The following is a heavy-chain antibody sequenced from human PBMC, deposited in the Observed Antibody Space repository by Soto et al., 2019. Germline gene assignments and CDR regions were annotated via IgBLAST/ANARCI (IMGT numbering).Heavy chain of an antibody. CDR3: ARERTTVTSYYYYYYYMDV. V-gene: IGHV6-1*01. CDR1: GDSVSSNSAA. Sequence: SQTLSLTCVISGDSVSSNSAAWNWIRQSPSRGLEWLGRTYYRSRWYNDCAVSVRSRITVNADTSKNQFSLHLNSLRAEDTAVYYCARERTTVTSYYYYYYYMDVWGKGTTVTSP. D-gene: IGHD4-17*01. CDR2: TYYRSRWYN. J-gene: IGHJ6*03.